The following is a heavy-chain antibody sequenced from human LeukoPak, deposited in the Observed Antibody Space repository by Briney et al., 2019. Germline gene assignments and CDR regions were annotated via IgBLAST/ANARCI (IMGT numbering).Heavy chain of an antibody. V-gene: IGHV4-59*08. Sequence: SETLSLTCTVSGASISSDYWNWIRQPPGKGLEWIGYIYYSGSTNYNPSLKSRVTISVDTSKNQFSLKLSSVTAADTAVYYCAVTYSSSWYWFDPWGQGTLVTVSS. D-gene: IGHD6-13*01. CDR1: GASISSDY. J-gene: IGHJ5*02. CDR2: IYYSGST. CDR3: AVTYSSSWYWFDP.